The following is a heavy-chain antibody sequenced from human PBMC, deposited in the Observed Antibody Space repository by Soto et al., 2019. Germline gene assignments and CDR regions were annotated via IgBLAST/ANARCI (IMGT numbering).Heavy chain of an antibody. J-gene: IGHJ3*02. V-gene: IGHV3-48*02. Sequence: EVQLVESGGGLVQPGGSLRLSCAASGFTFSTYSMNWVRQAPGKGLEWVSYISSRSVTIYYADSVKGRFTISRDNAKNSLYLQMNSLRDEDTAVYYCARDPGSGSYFEAFDILCQGTMVTVSS. CDR2: ISSRSVTI. D-gene: IGHD1-26*01. CDR3: ARDPGSGSYFEAFDI. CDR1: GFTFSTYS.